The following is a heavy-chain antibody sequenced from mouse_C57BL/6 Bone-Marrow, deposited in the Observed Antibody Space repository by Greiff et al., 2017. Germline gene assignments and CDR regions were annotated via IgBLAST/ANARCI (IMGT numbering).Heavy chain of an antibody. V-gene: IGHV1-64*01. J-gene: IGHJ1*03. CDR1: GYTFTSYW. Sequence: QVQLQQPGAELVKPGASVKLSCKASGYTFTSYWMHWVKQRPGQGLEWIGMIHPNSGSTNYNEKFKSKATLTVDKSSSTAYMQLSSLTSEDSAVYYCARDWAISYYLYWYFDFWGTGTTVTVSS. CDR3: ARDWAISYYLYWYFDF. CDR2: IHPNSGST. D-gene: IGHD1-1*01.